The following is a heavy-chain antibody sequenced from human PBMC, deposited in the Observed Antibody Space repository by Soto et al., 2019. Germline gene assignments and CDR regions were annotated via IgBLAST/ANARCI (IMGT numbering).Heavy chain of an antibody. D-gene: IGHD3-22*01. CDR2: IYYSGST. Sequence: QVQLQESGPGLVKPSETLSLTCTVSGGSVSSDNYYWSWIRQPPGKGLEWIGSIYYSGSTNYNPSLKSRVTISVVTSKNQFSLKLSSVTAADTAVYYCARESYDSSGYYSRWFDPWGQGTLVTVSS. CDR1: GGSVSSDNYY. V-gene: IGHV4-61*01. J-gene: IGHJ5*02. CDR3: ARESYDSSGYYSRWFDP.